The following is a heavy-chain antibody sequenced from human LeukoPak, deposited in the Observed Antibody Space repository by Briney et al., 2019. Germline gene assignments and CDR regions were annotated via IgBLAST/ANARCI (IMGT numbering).Heavy chain of an antibody. J-gene: IGHJ4*02. V-gene: IGHV3-21*01. CDR3: TRDEAAAAN. D-gene: IGHD6-13*01. CDR2: ISDSSSYT. CDR1: RFIFSSYS. Sequence: GGSLRLSCAASRFIFSSYSMNWVRQAPGKGLEWVSYISDSSSYTYYADSVKGRFTISRDNAKSSLYLQMNSLKVEDTAVYYCTRDEAAAANWGQGTLVTVSS.